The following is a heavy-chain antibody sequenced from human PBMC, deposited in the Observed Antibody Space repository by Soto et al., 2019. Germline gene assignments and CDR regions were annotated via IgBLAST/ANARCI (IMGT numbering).Heavy chain of an antibody. Sequence: GGSLRLSCAASGFTFSSHGVHWVRQAPGKGLEWVAVVSHDGRNTHYADSVKGRFTISRDSSKNTVSLEMTSLRAEDTAVYYCAKGGRQWLVTSDFNYWGQGALVTVSS. CDR3: AKGGRQWLVTSDFNY. CDR1: GFTFSSHG. D-gene: IGHD6-19*01. V-gene: IGHV3-30*18. CDR2: VSHDGRNT. J-gene: IGHJ4*02.